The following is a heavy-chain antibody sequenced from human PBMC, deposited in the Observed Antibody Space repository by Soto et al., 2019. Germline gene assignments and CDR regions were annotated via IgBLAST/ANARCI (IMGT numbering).Heavy chain of an antibody. D-gene: IGHD3-3*01. Sequence: PSKTLSLTCAVYGGSFSGYYWSWIRQPPGKGLEWIGEINHSGSTNYNPSLKSRVTISVDTSKNQFSLKLSSVTAADTSVYYCARAHYDFWSGPKNYYGMDVWGQGTTVTVSS. V-gene: IGHV4-34*01. CDR3: ARAHYDFWSGPKNYYGMDV. CDR1: GGSFSGYY. J-gene: IGHJ6*02. CDR2: INHSGST.